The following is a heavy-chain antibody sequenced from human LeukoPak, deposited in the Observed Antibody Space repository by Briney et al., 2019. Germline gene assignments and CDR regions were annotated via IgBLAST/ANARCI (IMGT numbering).Heavy chain of an antibody. CDR2: ISANSVRS. CDR1: GYTFSTYG. J-gene: IGHJ6*03. CDR3: ARGVYMDV. Sequence: GASVKVSCKASGYTFSTYGLSWVRRAPGQGLEWMGRISANSVRSNYAQRLHDRVTMTPDTSTSTGYMDLRNLRSDDTAVYYCARGVYMDVWGTGTTVTVSS. V-gene: IGHV1-18*01.